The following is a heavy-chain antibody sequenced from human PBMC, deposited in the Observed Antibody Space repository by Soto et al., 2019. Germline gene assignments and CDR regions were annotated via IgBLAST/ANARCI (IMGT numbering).Heavy chain of an antibody. D-gene: IGHD3-16*01. CDR1: GFTFSNAW. V-gene: IGHV3-23*01. J-gene: IGHJ4*02. CDR3: AKDRLAGGFDY. Sequence: GGSLRLSCAASGFTFSNAWMNWVRQAPGKGLEWVSLVSDTAGTTYYTDSVKGGFTISRENSRNTVYLQMNSLRADDTAVYYGAKDRLAGGFDYWGQGTLVTVSS. CDR2: VSDTAGTT.